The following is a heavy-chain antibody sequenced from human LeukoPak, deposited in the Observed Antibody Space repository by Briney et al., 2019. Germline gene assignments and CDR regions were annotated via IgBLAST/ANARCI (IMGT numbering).Heavy chain of an antibody. D-gene: IGHD3-10*01. CDR3: AKDHGSGREDYFDY. Sequence: GGSLRHSCAASGFTFSVYAMSWVRQAPGKGLEWVSAISGSGGSTYYADSVKGRFTISRDNSKNTLFLQMNSLRAEDTAVYYCAKDHGSGREDYFDYWGQGTLVTVSS. V-gene: IGHV3-23*01. J-gene: IGHJ4*02. CDR2: ISGSGGST. CDR1: GFTFSVYA.